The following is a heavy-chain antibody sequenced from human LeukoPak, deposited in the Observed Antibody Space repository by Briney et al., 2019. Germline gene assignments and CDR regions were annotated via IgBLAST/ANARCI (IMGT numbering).Heavy chain of an antibody. Sequence: SETLSLTCAVYGGSFSGYYWSWIRQPPGKGLEWIGEINHSGSTNYNPSLNRRVTISVDTTKNQLSLKLSTVTAADTAVYYCARGKRKYSRSWYDYWGQGTLVTVSS. D-gene: IGHD6-13*01. V-gene: IGHV4-34*01. CDR3: ARGKRKYSRSWYDY. CDR2: INHSGST. CDR1: GGSFSGYY. J-gene: IGHJ4*02.